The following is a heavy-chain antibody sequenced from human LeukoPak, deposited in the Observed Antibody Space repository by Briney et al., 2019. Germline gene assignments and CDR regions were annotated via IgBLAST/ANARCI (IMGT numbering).Heavy chain of an antibody. D-gene: IGHD3-16*02. J-gene: IGHJ5*02. CDR2: IYCSGST. CDR1: GGSISSGGYY. CDR3: ARVRDVWGSYRTIDP. V-gene: IGHV4-31*03. Sequence: PSETQSLTCTVSGGSISSGGYYWSWIRQHPGKGLEWIGYIYCSGSTYYNPSLKSRVTISVDTSKNQFSLKLSSVTAADTAVYYCARVRDVWGSYRTIDPWGQGTLVTVSS.